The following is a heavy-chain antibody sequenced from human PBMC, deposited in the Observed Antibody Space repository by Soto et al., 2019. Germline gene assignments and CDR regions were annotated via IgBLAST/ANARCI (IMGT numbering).Heavy chain of an antibody. V-gene: IGHV3-21*01. CDR3: ARVPGWGDYGDKYYYYYYMDV. D-gene: IGHD4-17*01. CDR1: GFTFSSYS. CDR2: ISSSSYI. J-gene: IGHJ6*03. Sequence: GGSLRLSCAASGFTFSSYSMNWVRQAPGKGLEWVSSISSSSYIYYADSVKGRFTISRDNAKNSLYLQMNSLRAEDTAVYYCARVPGWGDYGDKYYYYYYMDVWGKGTTVTVSS.